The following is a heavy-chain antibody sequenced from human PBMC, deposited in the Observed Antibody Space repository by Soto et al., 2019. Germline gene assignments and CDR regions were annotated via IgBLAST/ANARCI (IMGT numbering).Heavy chain of an antibody. J-gene: IGHJ4*02. V-gene: IGHV3-21*01. CDR2: ISSSSSYI. D-gene: IGHD4-17*01. Sequence: LRLSCAASGFTFSSYSMNWVRQAPGKGLEWVSSISSSSSYIYYADSVKGRFTISRDNAKNSLYLQMNSMRAEDTAVYYCARAMSRGDYGDADFDYWGQGTLVTVSS. CDR3: ARAMSRGDYGDADFDY. CDR1: GFTFSSYS.